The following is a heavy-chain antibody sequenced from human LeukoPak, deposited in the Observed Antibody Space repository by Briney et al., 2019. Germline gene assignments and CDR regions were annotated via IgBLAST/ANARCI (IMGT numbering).Heavy chain of an antibody. CDR1: GFTVSSNY. CDR3: AGPIFGYFRGGRWWGGGAFDI. D-gene: IGHD3-3*02. CDR2: IYSGGST. Sequence: PGGSLRLSCAASGFTVSSNYMSWVRQAPGKGLEWVSVIYSGGSTYYADSVKGRFTISRDNSKNTLYLQMNSLRAEDTAVYYCAGPIFGYFRGGRWWGGGAFDIWGQGTMVTVSS. V-gene: IGHV3-53*01. J-gene: IGHJ3*02.